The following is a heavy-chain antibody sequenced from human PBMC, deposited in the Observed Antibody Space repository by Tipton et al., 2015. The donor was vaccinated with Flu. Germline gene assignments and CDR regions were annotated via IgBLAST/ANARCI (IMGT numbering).Heavy chain of an antibody. CDR2: IYYSGST. V-gene: IGHV4-59*01. D-gene: IGHD2-8*01. CDR3: AKDVDSVNLYECNDP. J-gene: IGHJ5*02. CDR1: GGSISSYY. Sequence: LRLSCTVSGGSISSYYWSWIRQPPGKGLEWIGYIYYSGSTNYNPSLKSRVTISVDTSKNQFSLKLSSVTAADTAVYYCAKDVDSVNLYECNDPWGQGTLVIVSS.